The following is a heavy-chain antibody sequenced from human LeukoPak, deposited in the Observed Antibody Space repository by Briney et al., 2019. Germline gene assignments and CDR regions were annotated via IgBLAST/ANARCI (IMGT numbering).Heavy chain of an antibody. CDR2: ISWNSGSI. CDR3: AKDPYYYDSSGYLDY. Sequence: GGSLRLSCAASGFTFDDYAMHWVRQAPGKGLEWVSGISWNSGSIGYADSVKGRFTISRDNAKNSLYLQMYSLRAEDTALYYCAKDPYYYDSSGYLDYWGQGTLVTVSS. CDR1: GFTFDDYA. D-gene: IGHD3-22*01. J-gene: IGHJ4*02. V-gene: IGHV3-9*01.